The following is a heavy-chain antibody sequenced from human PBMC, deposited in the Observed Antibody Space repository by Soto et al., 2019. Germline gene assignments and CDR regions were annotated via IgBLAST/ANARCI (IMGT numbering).Heavy chain of an antibody. J-gene: IGHJ3*02. CDR3: ATEGELLDASDI. V-gene: IGHV3-23*01. Sequence: PGRSLRLSCAASGFTFSSYAMSWVRQAPGKGLEWVPAISGSDNSTYYADSVKGRFTISRDNSKNTLYLQMSSLRSDDTAVYYCATEGELLDASDIWGQGTMVTVSS. D-gene: IGHD1-7*01. CDR2: ISGSDNST. CDR1: GFTFSSYA.